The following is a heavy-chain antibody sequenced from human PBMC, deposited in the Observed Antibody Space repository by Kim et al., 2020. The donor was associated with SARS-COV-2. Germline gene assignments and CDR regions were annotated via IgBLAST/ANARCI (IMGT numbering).Heavy chain of an antibody. D-gene: IGHD2-21*02. CDR3: AKDFLAYCGGDCYSFDY. V-gene: IGHV3-23*01. CDR1: GFTFSSYA. CDR2: ISGSGGST. J-gene: IGHJ4*02. Sequence: GGSLRLSCAASGFTFSSYAMSWVRQAPGKGLEWVSAISGSGGSTYYADSVKGRFTISRDNSKNTLYLQMNSLRAEDTAVYYCAKDFLAYCGGDCYSFDYWGQGTLVTVSS.